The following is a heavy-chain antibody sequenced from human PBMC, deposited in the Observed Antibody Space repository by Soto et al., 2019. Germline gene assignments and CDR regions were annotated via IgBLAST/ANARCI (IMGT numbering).Heavy chain of an antibody. D-gene: IGHD2-8*01. Sequence: PGESLEISCKGSGYSFTNNWIAWVRQMPGKGLEWMESIYPGDSDTRYSPSFEGQVTISADEAIDTAYLQWSSLTASDTAMYYCARVSLYCTNGVCHFDYWGQGTLVTVSS. CDR3: ARVSLYCTNGVCHFDY. J-gene: IGHJ4*02. CDR1: GYSFTNNW. CDR2: IYPGDSDT. V-gene: IGHV5-51*01.